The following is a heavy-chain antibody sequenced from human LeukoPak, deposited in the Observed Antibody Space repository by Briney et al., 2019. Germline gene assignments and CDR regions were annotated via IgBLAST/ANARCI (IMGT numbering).Heavy chain of an antibody. D-gene: IGHD3-22*01. CDR2: ISGNGQQT. J-gene: IGHJ4*02. CDR3: AKDANYLDSSGYLIPFDY. CDR1: GFTFSRSA. V-gene: IGHV3-23*01. Sequence: GGSLRLSCPASGFTFSRSAMTWVRQLPGGGLEWVSSISGNGQQTYYGDSVKGRFSVSRDNSQNTLYLQMDSLRADDSALYYCAKDANYLDSSGYLIPFDYWGQGTLVTVSS.